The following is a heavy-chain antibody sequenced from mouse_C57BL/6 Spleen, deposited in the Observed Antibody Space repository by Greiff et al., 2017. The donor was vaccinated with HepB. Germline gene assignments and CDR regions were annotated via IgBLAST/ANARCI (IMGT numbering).Heavy chain of an antibody. J-gene: IGHJ1*03. CDR3: APLWYFDV. CDR2: INPNNGGT. D-gene: IGHD6-1*01. V-gene: IGHV1-18*01. Sequence: VQLQQSGPELVKPGASVKIPCKASGYTFTDYNMDWVKQSHGKSLEWIGDINPNNGGTIYNQKFKGKATLTVDKSSSTAYMELRSLTSEDTAVYYCAPLWYFDVWGTGTTVTVSS. CDR1: GYTFTDYN.